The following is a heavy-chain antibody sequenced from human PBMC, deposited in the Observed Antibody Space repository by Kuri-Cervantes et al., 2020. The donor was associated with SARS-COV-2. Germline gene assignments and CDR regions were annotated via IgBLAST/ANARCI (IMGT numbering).Heavy chain of an antibody. Sequence: ASAKVSCKVSGYTLTELSMHWGRRAPGKGREWMGGFVPEDGETIYAQKFQGRVTMTEDTSTDTAYMELSSLRSEDTAVYYCATDPSGSYYRFYYWGQGTLVTVSS. V-gene: IGHV1-24*01. CDR1: GYTLTELS. CDR3: ATDPSGSYYRFYY. D-gene: IGHD1-26*01. J-gene: IGHJ4*02. CDR2: FVPEDGET.